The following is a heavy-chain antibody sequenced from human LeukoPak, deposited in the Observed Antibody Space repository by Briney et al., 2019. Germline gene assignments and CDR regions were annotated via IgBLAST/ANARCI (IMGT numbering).Heavy chain of an antibody. D-gene: IGHD3-9*01. CDR2: INHSGST. CDR1: GGSLSGYY. V-gene: IGHV4-34*01. CDR3: ARRLTGTVHFYFDY. Sequence: SETLSLTCAVYGGSLSGYYWSWIRQPPGKGLEWIGEINHSGSTNYNPSLKSRVTISVDTSKNQFSLKLSSVTAADTAVYYCARRLTGTVHFYFDYWGQGTLVTVSS. J-gene: IGHJ4*02.